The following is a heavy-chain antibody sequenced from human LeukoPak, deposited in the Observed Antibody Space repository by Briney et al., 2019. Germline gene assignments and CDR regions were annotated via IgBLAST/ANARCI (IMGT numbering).Heavy chain of an antibody. CDR1: GGSFSGYY. CDR3: ASSWNLHAFDI. Sequence: PSETLSLTCAVYGGSFSGYYWSWIRQPPGKGLEWIGEINHSGSTNYNPSLKSRVTISVDTSKNQFSLKLSSVTAADTAVYYCASSWNLHAFDIWGQGTMVTVSS. D-gene: IGHD1-1*01. J-gene: IGHJ3*02. V-gene: IGHV4-34*01. CDR2: INHSGST.